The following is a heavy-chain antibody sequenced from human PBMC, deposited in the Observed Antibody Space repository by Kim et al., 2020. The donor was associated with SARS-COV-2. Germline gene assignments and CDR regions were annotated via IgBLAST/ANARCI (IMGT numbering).Heavy chain of an antibody. D-gene: IGHD6-13*01. CDR3: ARLSRGAAAGFDS. Sequence: SNTSLKSRVTRSLDTSKNQCSLELSSVTAADTAVYYCARLSRGAAAGFDSWGQGTLVTVSS. J-gene: IGHJ4*02. V-gene: IGHV4-61*07.